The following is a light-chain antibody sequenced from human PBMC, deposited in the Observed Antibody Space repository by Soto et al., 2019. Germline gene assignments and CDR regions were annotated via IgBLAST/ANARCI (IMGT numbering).Light chain of an antibody. V-gene: IGLV3-21*02. CDR3: QVWDSSSDRLYV. Sequence: SYELIQPPSVSVAPGQTARITCGGNNIGSKSVHWYQQKPGQAPVLVVYDDSDRPSGIPERFSGSNSGNTATLTISRVEAGDEADYYCQVWDSSSDRLYVFGTGTKLTVL. CDR2: DDS. CDR1: NIGSKS. J-gene: IGLJ1*01.